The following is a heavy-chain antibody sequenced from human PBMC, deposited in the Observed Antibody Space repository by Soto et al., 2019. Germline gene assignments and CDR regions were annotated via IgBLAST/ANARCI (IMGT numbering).Heavy chain of an antibody. J-gene: IGHJ6*02. CDR3: ARDEDIVVVPAALNGNYYYYYGMDV. CDR1: GFTFSSYS. D-gene: IGHD2-2*01. CDR2: ISSSSSYI. Sequence: GGSLRLSCAASGFTFSSYSMNWFRQAPGKGLEWVSSISSSSSYIYYADSVKGRFTISRDNAKNSLYLQMNSLRAEDTAVYYCARDEDIVVVPAALNGNYYYYYGMDVWGQGTTVTVSS. V-gene: IGHV3-21*01.